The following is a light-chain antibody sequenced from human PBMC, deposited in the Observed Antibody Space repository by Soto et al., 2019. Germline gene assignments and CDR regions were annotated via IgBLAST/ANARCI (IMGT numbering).Light chain of an antibody. Sequence: IQMTQSPSSLSASVGDRVTITCRASQSINRHLHWYQHRPGEAPNLLISRASSLQSGVPSRFSGSGFGTDFTLTISSLQREDFATYYCQQSHITQYSFGQGTTVEIK. CDR2: RAS. CDR3: QQSHITQYS. CDR1: QSINRH. J-gene: IGKJ2*03. V-gene: IGKV1-39*01.